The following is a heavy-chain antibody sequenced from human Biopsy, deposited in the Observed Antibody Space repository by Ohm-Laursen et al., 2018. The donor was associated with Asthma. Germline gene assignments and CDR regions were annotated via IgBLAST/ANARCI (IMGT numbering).Heavy chain of an antibody. D-gene: IGHD3-3*01. V-gene: IGHV3-30*03. J-gene: IGHJ4*02. Sequence: SLRLSCTASGFTFSSYGMHWVRQAPGKGLEWVVVISYDGSNKYYADSVKGRFTISRDNSKDTLYLQMNSLRAEDTAVYYCASQSSGPDFWSGYYYFDYWGQGTLVTVSS. CDR2: ISYDGSNK. CDR1: GFTFSSYG. CDR3: ASQSSGPDFWSGYYYFDY.